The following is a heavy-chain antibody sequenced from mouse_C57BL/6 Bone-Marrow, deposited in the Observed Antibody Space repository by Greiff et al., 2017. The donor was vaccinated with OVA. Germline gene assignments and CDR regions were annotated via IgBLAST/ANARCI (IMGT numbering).Heavy chain of an antibody. CDR3: AYYYTKPYYFDY. D-gene: IGHD2-12*01. CDR2: INPYNGGT. CDR1: GYTFTDYY. Sequence: EVQLQQPGPVLVKPGASVKMSCKASGYTFTDYYMNWVKQSHGKSLEWIGVINPYNGGTSYNQKFKGKATLTVDKSSSTAYMELNSLTSEDSAVYYCAYYYTKPYYFDYWGQGTTLTVSS. J-gene: IGHJ2*01. V-gene: IGHV1-19*01.